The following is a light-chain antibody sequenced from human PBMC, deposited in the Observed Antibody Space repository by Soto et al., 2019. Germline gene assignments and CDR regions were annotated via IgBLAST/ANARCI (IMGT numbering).Light chain of an antibody. J-gene: IGKJ2*01. Sequence: DIQMTQSPSTLSASVGDRVTITCRASQSISSWLAWYQQKPGKAPKLLIYDASSLESGVPSRFSGSGSGTEVTLTISSLQTYDFATDYCQQYNSYPGTFGQGTKLEIK. CDR1: QSISSW. V-gene: IGKV1-5*01. CDR2: DAS. CDR3: QQYNSYPGT.